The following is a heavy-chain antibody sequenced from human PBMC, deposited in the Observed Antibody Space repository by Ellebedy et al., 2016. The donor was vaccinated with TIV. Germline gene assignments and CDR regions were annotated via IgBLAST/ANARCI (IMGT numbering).Heavy chain of an antibody. D-gene: IGHD6-13*01. V-gene: IGHV3-30*04. CDR2: ISYDGGSK. Sequence: GESLKISCAASGFAFSNYAIQWVRQAPGKGLEWVAVISYDGGSKYYAASVKGRLTISRDNSKNTVFLQMNSLRTEDTAVYYCASAEAALIEYWGQGTLVTVSS. CDR3: ASAEAALIEY. J-gene: IGHJ4*02. CDR1: GFAFSNYA.